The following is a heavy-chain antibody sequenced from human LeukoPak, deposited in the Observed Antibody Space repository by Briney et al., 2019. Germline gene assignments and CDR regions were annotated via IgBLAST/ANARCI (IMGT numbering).Heavy chain of an antibody. D-gene: IGHD3/OR15-3a*01. CDR2: MNQFGTEI. J-gene: IGHJ4*02. CDR3: ARGTYYYEF. V-gene: IGHV3-7*04. Sequence: PGGSLRLSCAASKFTFSDYWMMWVRQAPGKGPEWVAYMNQFGTEIKYLDSVKGRFTISRDNAKNSLYLWMTSLRADDTAVYYCARGTYYYEFWGQGTLVTVSS. CDR1: KFTFSDYW.